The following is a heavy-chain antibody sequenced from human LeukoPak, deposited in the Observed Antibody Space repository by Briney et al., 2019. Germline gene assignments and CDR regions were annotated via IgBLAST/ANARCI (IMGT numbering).Heavy chain of an antibody. CDR1: GFTFSSYG. CDR2: ISYDGSNK. D-gene: IGHD1-26*01. J-gene: IGHJ6*02. Sequence: GGSLRLSCAASGFTFSSYGMHWVRQAPGKGLEWVAVISYDGSNKYYADSVKGRFTVSRDNSKNTLYLQMNSLRAEDTAVYYCAKVSGMDVWGQGTTVIVSS. CDR3: AKVSGMDV. V-gene: IGHV3-30*18.